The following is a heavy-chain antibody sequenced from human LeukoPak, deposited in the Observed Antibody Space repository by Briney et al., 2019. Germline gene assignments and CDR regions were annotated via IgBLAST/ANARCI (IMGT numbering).Heavy chain of an antibody. V-gene: IGHV1-18*01. CDR2: ISAYNGNT. CDR1: GYTFTSYG. CDR3: ARVGAARYYFDY. D-gene: IGHD6-13*01. Sequence: ASVKVSCKACGYTFTSYGIRWVRQAPGQGLEWMGWISAYNGNTNYAQKLQGRVTMTTDTSTSTAYMELRSLRSDDTAVYYCARVGAARYYFDYWGQGTLVTVSS. J-gene: IGHJ4*02.